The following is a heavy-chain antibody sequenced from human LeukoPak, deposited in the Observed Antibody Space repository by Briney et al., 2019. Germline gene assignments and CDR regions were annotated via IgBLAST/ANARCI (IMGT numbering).Heavy chain of an antibody. V-gene: IGHV3-7*04. CDR3: ARDQGRSWYDY. D-gene: IGHD6-13*01. CDR2: MTQDGSQK. Sequence: GGPLRLSCAASGFTFSSYWMSWVRQAPGKGLEWVANMTQDGSQKYYVDSVQGRFTISRDNAKNSLYLQMNSLRAEDTAVYYCARDQGRSWYDYWGQGTLDSVSS. J-gene: IGHJ4*02. CDR1: GFTFSSYW.